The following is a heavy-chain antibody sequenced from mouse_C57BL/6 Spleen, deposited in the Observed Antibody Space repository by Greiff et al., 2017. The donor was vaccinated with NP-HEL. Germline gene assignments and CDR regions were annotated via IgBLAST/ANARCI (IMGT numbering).Heavy chain of an antibody. V-gene: IGHV1-76*01. Sequence: VQLQQSGAELVRPGASVKLSCKASGYTFTDYYINWVKQRPGQGLEWIARIYPGSGNTYYNEKFKGKATLTAEKSSSTAYMQLSSLTSEDSAVYFCARWTTVYYAMDYWGQGTSVTVSS. CDR2: IYPGSGNT. D-gene: IGHD2-13*01. J-gene: IGHJ4*01. CDR3: ARWTTVYYAMDY. CDR1: GYTFTDYY.